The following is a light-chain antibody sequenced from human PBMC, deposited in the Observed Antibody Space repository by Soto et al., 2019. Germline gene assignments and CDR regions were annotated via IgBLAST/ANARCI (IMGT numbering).Light chain of an antibody. CDR3: SSYTRGRDVYV. V-gene: IGLV2-14*01. CDR1: SSDVGSYHY. J-gene: IGLJ1*01. Sequence: QSALTQPASVSGSRGQSITMSCTGTSSDVGSYHYVSWFQQHPGKAPKLIIFEVSDRPSGVSTRFSGSKSGDTAYLTISGLQADDEADYYCSSYTRGRDVYVFAWGTKATVL. CDR2: EVS.